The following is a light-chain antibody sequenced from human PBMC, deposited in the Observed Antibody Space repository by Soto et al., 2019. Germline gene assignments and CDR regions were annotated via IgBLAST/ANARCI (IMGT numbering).Light chain of an antibody. CDR2: DVS. J-gene: IGLJ1*01. V-gene: IGLV2-11*01. CDR1: SSDVGGYNY. Sequence: QSVLTPPRSFSWSPGHSVTISCPVASSDVGGYNYVSWYQQHPGKAPKLMIYDVSKRPSGVPDRFSGSKSGNTASLTISGLQTEDEADYYCCSYAGRYTYVFGTGTKV. CDR3: CSYAGRYTYV.